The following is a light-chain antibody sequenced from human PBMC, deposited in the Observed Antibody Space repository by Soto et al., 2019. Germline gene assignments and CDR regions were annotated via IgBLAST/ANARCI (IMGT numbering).Light chain of an antibody. CDR1: SSDIGGYNF. J-gene: IGLJ1*01. CDR3: NSYRTVSTYV. V-gene: IGLV2-14*03. Sequence: QSALTQPASVSGSPGQSITISCTGTSSDIGGYNFVSWYQHHPGKAPKLLIHDVSNRPSGVPSRFSGSKSGNTASLTIAGLQAEYEADYYCNSYRTVSTYVFGTGTKLTVL. CDR2: DVS.